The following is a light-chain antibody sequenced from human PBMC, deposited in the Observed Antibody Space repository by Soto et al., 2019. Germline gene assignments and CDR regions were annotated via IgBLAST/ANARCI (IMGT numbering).Light chain of an antibody. CDR3: QTWGTGYVV. J-gene: IGLJ2*01. CDR1: SGHSTYA. Sequence: QPVLTQSPSASASLGASVKITCTLSSGHSTYAIAWHQQQPGKGPRYLMRLYSAGRHIKGDGVPDRFSGSGSGTERYLTISSLQSDDEADYYCQTWGTGYVVFGGGTKVTVL. V-gene: IGLV4-69*01. CDR2: LYSAGRH.